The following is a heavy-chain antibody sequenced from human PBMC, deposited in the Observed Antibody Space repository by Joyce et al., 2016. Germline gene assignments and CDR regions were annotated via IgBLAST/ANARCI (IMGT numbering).Heavy chain of an antibody. D-gene: IGHD3-10*01. CDR3: ARDHPYGSGSFFGY. J-gene: IGHJ4*02. V-gene: IGHV4-4*07. CDR1: GGSISSYY. CDR2: IYSSGSA. Sequence: QVQLQESGPGLVKPSETLSLTCTVSGGSISSYYWSWIRQPAGKGLEWIGRIYSSGSANYNPSLKSRVTMSVDTSKNQFSLKLSSVTAADTAVYYCARDHPYGSGSFFGYWGQGTLVTVSS.